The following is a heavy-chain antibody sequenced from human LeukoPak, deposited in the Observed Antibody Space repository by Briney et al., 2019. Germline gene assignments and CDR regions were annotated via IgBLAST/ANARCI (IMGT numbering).Heavy chain of an antibody. CDR1: GYTFTGYY. D-gene: IGHD4-17*01. Sequence: ASVEVSCKASGYTFTGYYMHWVRQAPGQGLEWMGRINPNSGCTNYAQKFQGRVTMTRDTPISTAYMELSRLRSDDTAVYYCARDGETNDYGDYPFDYWGQGTLVTVSS. CDR3: ARDGETNDYGDYPFDY. CDR2: INPNSGCT. V-gene: IGHV1-2*06. J-gene: IGHJ4*02.